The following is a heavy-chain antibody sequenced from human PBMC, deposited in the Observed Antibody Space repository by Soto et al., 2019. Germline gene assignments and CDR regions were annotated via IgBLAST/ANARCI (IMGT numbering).Heavy chain of an antibody. D-gene: IGHD3-22*01. Sequence: QVQLVQSGAEVKKPGSSVKVSCKASGGTFSSYAISWVRQAPGQGLEWMGGIIPIFGTANYAQKFQGRVTITADESTSTAYMELSSLRSEDTAVYYCARATRPYYYDSSGYARRYYYYGMDVWGQGTTVTVSS. CDR1: GGTFSSYA. V-gene: IGHV1-69*01. CDR3: ARATRPYYYDSSGYARRYYYYGMDV. J-gene: IGHJ6*02. CDR2: IIPIFGTA.